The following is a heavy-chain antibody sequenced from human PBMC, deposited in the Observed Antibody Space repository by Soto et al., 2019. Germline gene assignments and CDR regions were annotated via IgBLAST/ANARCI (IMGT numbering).Heavy chain of an antibody. CDR2: ISGSGGST. Sequence: GGSLRLSSAASGFNFSGFAMSWVRQATGKGLEWVSAISGSGGSTYYADSVKGRFTISRDNSKNTLYLQMNSLRAEDTAVYYCAKVQSTVAGPFDYWGQGTLVTVSS. V-gene: IGHV3-23*01. D-gene: IGHD6-19*01. J-gene: IGHJ4*02. CDR1: GFNFSGFA. CDR3: AKVQSTVAGPFDY.